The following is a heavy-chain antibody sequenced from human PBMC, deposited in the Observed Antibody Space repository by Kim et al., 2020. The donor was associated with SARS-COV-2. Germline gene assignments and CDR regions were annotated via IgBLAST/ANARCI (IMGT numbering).Heavy chain of an antibody. CDR3: ARDIGHILAAAGTHWFDP. CDR2: INAGNGNT. Sequence: ASVKVSCKASGYTFTSYAMHWVRQAPGQRLEWMGWINAGNGNTKYSQKFQGRVTITRDTSASTAYMELSSLRSEDTAVYYCARDIGHILAAAGTHWFDPWGQGTLVTVSS. J-gene: IGHJ5*02. CDR1: GYTFTSYA. V-gene: IGHV1-3*01. D-gene: IGHD6-13*01.